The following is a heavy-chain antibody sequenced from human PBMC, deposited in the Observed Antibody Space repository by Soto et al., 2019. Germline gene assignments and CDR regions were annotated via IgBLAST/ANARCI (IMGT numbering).Heavy chain of an antibody. Sequence: SETLSLTCAVYGGSFSGYYWSWIRQPPGKGLEWIGEINHSGSTNYNPSLKSRVTISVDTSKNQFSLKLSSVTAADTAVYYCARGLSGMYSSGWYYFDYWGQGTRVTVS. CDR2: INHSGST. D-gene: IGHD6-19*01. CDR3: ARGLSGMYSSGWYYFDY. J-gene: IGHJ4*02. CDR1: GGSFSGYY. V-gene: IGHV4-34*01.